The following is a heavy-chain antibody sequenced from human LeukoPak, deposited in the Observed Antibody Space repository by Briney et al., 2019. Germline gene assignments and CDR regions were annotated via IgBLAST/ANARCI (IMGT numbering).Heavy chain of an antibody. CDR2: ISAYNGNT. J-gene: IGHJ5*02. Sequence: ASVKVSCKASGYTFTSYGISWVRQAPGQGLEWMGWISAYNGNTNYAQKLQGRVTMTTDTSTSTAYMELRSLRSDDTAVYYCARDPRLYSSGANWFDPWGQGTLSPSPQ. CDR1: GYTFTSYG. V-gene: IGHV1-18*01. CDR3: ARDPRLYSSGANWFDP. D-gene: IGHD6-19*01.